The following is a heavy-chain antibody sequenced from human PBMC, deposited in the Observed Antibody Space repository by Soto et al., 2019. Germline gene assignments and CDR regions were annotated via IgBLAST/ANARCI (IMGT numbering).Heavy chain of an antibody. CDR2: ISGNGGST. CDR1: GFTFSSYA. V-gene: IGHV3-23*01. Sequence: EVQLLESGGGLVQPGGSLRLSCAASGFTFSSYAMSWVRQAPGKGLEWVSSISGNGGSTNYADSVKGRFTISRDNSKNTLYRQMNSLRAEDTAIYYCAKDRGGYCTSTTCYGGGSFDYWGQGTLVTVSS. J-gene: IGHJ4*02. CDR3: AKDRGGYCTSTTCYGGGSFDY. D-gene: IGHD2-2*01.